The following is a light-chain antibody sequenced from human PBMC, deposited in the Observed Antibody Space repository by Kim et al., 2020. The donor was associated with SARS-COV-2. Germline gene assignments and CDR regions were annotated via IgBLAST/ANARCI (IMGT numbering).Light chain of an antibody. CDR1: GSNTGSNT. V-gene: IGLV1-44*01. CDR3: AAWDDSLNDYV. Sequence: GQRVTISCSGSGSNTGSNTVNWYQQLPGTAPKLLIHSNDERPSGVPDRFSGSKSGTSASLAISGLQSEDEADYSCAAWDDSLNDYVFGTGTKVTVL. CDR2: SND. J-gene: IGLJ1*01.